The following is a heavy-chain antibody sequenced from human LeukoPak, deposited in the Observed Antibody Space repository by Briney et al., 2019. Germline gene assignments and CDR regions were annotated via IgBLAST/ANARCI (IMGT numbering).Heavy chain of an antibody. CDR2: IYYSGST. CDR3: ARDSSRGSYYGY. V-gene: IGHV4-39*07. J-gene: IGHJ4*02. Sequence: SETLSLTCTVSGGSISSSSYYWGWIRQPPGKGLEWIGSIYYSGSTYHNPSLKSRVTISVDTSKNQFSLKLSSVTAADTAVYYCARDSSRGSYYGYWGQGTLVTVSS. D-gene: IGHD1-26*01. CDR1: GGSISSSSYY.